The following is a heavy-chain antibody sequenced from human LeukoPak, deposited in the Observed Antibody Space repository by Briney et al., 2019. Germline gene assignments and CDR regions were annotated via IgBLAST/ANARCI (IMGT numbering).Heavy chain of an antibody. CDR3: AKGAPIVVASPFDP. CDR1: GFTFSSYG. J-gene: IGHJ5*02. V-gene: IGHV3-30*02. Sequence: GWSLRLSCAASGFTFSSYGMHWVRQAPGNGLEWVAFIRYDGSNKYYADSVKGRFTISRDNSKNTLYLQMNSLRAEDTAVYYCAKGAPIVVASPFDPWGQGTLVTVSS. D-gene: IGHD2-2*01. CDR2: IRYDGSNK.